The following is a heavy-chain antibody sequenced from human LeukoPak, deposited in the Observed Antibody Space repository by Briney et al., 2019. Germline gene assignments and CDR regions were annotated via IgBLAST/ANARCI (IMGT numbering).Heavy chain of an antibody. CDR1: GYTFTSYD. CDR3: ARGRRQGRCSSTSCYSYYFDY. J-gene: IGHJ4*02. CDR2: MNPNSGNT. D-gene: IGHD2-2*01. Sequence: SVNVSCKASGYTFTSYDINWVRQATGQGLEWMGWMNPNSGNTGYAQKFQGRVTITSNTSIITAYMELSSLRSEGTAVYYCARGRRQGRCSSTSCYSYYFDYWGQGTLVTVSS. V-gene: IGHV1-8*03.